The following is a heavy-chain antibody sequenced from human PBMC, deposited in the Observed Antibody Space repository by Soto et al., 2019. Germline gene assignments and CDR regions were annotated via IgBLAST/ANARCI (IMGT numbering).Heavy chain of an antibody. CDR1: GFTFSSYA. J-gene: IGHJ1*01. CDR2: ISYDGSNK. Sequence: GGSLRLSCAASGFTFSSYAMHWVRQAPGKGLEWVAVISYDGSNKYYADSVKGRFTISRDNSKNTLYLQMNSLRAEDTAVYYCAAPYSSSSGYFQHWGQGTLVTVSS. V-gene: IGHV3-30*04. D-gene: IGHD6-6*01. CDR3: AAPYSSSSGYFQH.